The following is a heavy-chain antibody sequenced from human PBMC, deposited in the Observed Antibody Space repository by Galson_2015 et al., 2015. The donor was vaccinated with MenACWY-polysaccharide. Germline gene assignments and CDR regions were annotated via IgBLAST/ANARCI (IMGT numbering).Heavy chain of an antibody. CDR1: GGSFSTHA. Sequence: SVKVSCKASGGSFSTHAISWVRQAPGQGLQWMGGIVPIFGTANYAQDFQGRATITADESTSTTYMELNSLRSEDTAVYYCARVFSGEPKSQYFLYWGQGTLVTVSS. CDR3: ARVFSGEPKSQYFLY. J-gene: IGHJ4*02. CDR2: IVPIFGTA. V-gene: IGHV1-69*13. D-gene: IGHD3-3*01.